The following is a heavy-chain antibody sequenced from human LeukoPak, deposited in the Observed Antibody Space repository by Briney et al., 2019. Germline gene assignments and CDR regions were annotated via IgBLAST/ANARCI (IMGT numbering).Heavy chain of an antibody. D-gene: IGHD6-6*01. Sequence: SETLSLTCTVSGYSISCGFYWGWIRQPPGKGLEWIGSIYHSGSTYYNPSLKSRVTISVDTSKNQFSLKLSSVTAADTAVYYCARPRSSSGGYFDYWGQGTLVTVSS. V-gene: IGHV4-38-2*02. CDR1: GYSISCGFY. CDR3: ARPRSSSGGYFDY. J-gene: IGHJ4*02. CDR2: IYHSGST.